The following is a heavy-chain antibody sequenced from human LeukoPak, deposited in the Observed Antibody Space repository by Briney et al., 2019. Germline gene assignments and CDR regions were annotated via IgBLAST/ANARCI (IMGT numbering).Heavy chain of an antibody. J-gene: IGHJ4*02. CDR3: VRGQWNSIYYFDS. CDR1: GDSVSSNSAS. V-gene: IGHV6-1*01. D-gene: IGHD6-19*01. Sequence: SQTLSLTCAISGDSVSSNSASWNWIRQSPSRGLEWLGRTYYKSKWFNDYAVSVKSRITISPDTSKNQFSLQLNSVTPEDTAIYYCVRGQWNSIYYFDSWGQGTLVTVSS. CDR2: TYYKSKWFN.